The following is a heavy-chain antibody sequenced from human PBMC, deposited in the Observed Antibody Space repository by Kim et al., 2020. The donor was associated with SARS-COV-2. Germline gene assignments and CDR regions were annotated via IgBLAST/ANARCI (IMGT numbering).Heavy chain of an antibody. CDR3: AKTGYSSGGFDY. Sequence: YYADPVKGRFTISRDNSKNTLYLQMNSLRAEDTAVYYCAKTGYSSGGFDYWGQGTLVTVSS. D-gene: IGHD6-19*01. V-gene: IGHV3-30*02. J-gene: IGHJ4*02.